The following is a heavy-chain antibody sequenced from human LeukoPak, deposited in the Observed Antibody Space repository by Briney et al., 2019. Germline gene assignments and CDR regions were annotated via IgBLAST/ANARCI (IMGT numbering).Heavy chain of an antibody. V-gene: IGHV3-30*04. CDR2: ISHDGRTK. Sequence: GGSLRLSCVVSGFNFDNFAMHWVRQPLGKGLEWVAVISHDGRTKYYADSMKGRITISRDNSKNTLFLQMNSLRAEDTAVYYCAKGYQLLKGAFDIWGQGTMVTVSS. CDR1: GFNFDNFA. D-gene: IGHD2-2*01. CDR3: AKGYQLLKGAFDI. J-gene: IGHJ3*02.